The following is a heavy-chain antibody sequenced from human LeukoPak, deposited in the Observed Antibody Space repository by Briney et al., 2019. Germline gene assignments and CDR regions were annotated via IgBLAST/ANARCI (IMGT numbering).Heavy chain of an antibody. D-gene: IGHD5-12*01. CDR1: GFILSDYY. V-gene: IGHV3-11*01. J-gene: IGHJ4*02. CDR2: ISSRSSTI. CDR3: ARVNGYDYIDY. Sequence: GALRLSRAASGFILSDYYMSWIRQAPGKGLEWVSHISSRSSTIYYADSVKGRFIISRDNAKNSLYLQMNSLRAEDTAVYYCARVNGYDYIDYWGQGTLVTVSS.